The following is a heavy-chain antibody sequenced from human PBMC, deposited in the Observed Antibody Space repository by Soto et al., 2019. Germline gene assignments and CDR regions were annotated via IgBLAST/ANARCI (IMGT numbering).Heavy chain of an antibody. J-gene: IGHJ4*02. CDR1: GGSISSSSYY. V-gene: IGHV4-39*01. D-gene: IGHD2-8*02. Sequence: SETLSLTCTVSGGSISSSSYYWGWIRQPPGKGLEWIGSIYYSGSTYYNPSLKSRVTISVDTSKNQFSLKPSSVTAADTAVYYCASGGGGPGGFDYWGQGALVTVSS. CDR2: IYYSGST. CDR3: ASGGGGPGGFDY.